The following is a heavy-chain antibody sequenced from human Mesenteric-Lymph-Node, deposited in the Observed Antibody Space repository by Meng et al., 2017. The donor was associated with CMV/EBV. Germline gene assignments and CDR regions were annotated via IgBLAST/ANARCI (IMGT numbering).Heavy chain of an antibody. Sequence: GESLKISCAASGFTFRDYAMSWVRQAPGKGLEWVSSISSSSSYIYYADSVKGRFTISRDNAKNSLYLQMNSLRAEDTAVYYCASYSGDYWGQGTLVTVSS. J-gene: IGHJ4*02. CDR1: GFTFRDYA. V-gene: IGHV3-21*01. CDR2: ISSSSSYI. D-gene: IGHD4-11*01. CDR3: ASYSGDY.